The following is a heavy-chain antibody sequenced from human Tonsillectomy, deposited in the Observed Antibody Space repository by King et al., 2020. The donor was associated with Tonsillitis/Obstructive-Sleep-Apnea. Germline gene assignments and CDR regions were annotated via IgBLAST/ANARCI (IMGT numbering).Heavy chain of an antibody. CDR3: AKTLPSFDYYYYGMDV. J-gene: IGHJ6*02. Sequence: VQLVESGGSLVQPGGSLRLSCAASGFTFSSYAMSWVRQAPGKGLEWVSAISGSGGSTYYADSVKGRFTISRDNSKNTLYLQMNSLRAEDTAVYYCAKTLPSFDYYYYGMDVWGQGTTVTVSS. V-gene: IGHV3-23*04. D-gene: IGHD2-15*01. CDR1: GFTFSSYA. CDR2: ISGSGGST.